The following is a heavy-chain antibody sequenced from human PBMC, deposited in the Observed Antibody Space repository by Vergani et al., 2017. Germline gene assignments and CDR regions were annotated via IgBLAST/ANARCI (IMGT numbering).Heavy chain of an antibody. J-gene: IGHJ4*02. CDR3: AKAMVGYYYDSSGYTANYYFDY. Sequence: EVQLLESGGGLVQPGGSLRLSCAASGFTFSSYAMSWVRQAPGKGLEWVSAISGSGGSTYYADSVKGRFTISRDNSKNTLYLQMNSLRAEDTAVYYCAKAMVGYYYDSSGYTANYYFDYWGQGTLVTVSS. D-gene: IGHD3-22*01. CDR2: ISGSGGST. V-gene: IGHV3-23*01. CDR1: GFTFSSYA.